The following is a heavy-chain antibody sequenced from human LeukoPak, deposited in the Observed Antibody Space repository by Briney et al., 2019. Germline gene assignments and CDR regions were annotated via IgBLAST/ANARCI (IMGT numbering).Heavy chain of an antibody. CDR1: GYSISSGYY. J-gene: IGHJ4*02. V-gene: IGHV4-38-2*02. Sequence: SETLSLTCTVSGYSISSGYYWGWIRQPPGQGLEWMGSIYRSGSTYYNPSLKSRVTISVDTSKSQFSLKLSSVTAADTAVYYCARATAGTTLFEGIDYWGQGTLVTVSS. D-gene: IGHD1-1*01. CDR3: ARATAGTTLFEGIDY. CDR2: IYRSGST.